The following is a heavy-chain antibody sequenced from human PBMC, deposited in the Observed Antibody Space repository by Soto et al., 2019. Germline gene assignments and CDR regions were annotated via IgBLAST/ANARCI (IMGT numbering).Heavy chain of an antibody. CDR3: ARVVSDWDDAFDI. CDR1: GFTVSSNY. D-gene: IGHD3-9*01. V-gene: IGHV3-53*01. CDR2: IYSGGST. J-gene: IGHJ3*02. Sequence: PGGSLRLSCSASGFTVSSNYMSWVRQAPGKGLEWVSVIYSGGSTYYADSVKGRFTISRDNSKNTLYLQMNSLRAEDTAVYYCARVVSDWDDAFDIWGQGTMVTVSS.